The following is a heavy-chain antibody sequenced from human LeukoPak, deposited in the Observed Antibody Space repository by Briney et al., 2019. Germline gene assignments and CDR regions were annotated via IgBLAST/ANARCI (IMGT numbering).Heavy chain of an antibody. V-gene: IGHV3-15*04. CDR2: ASKTDGGTT. Sequence: GGSLRLSCAASGLTVTNAWMIASKTDGGTTDYAAPVKGRFTISRDFSKNTVFLHMNSLRAEDTAMYYCARGDDSGYYDYFDYWGQGALVTVSS. CDR3: ARGDDSGYYDYFDY. J-gene: IGHJ4*02. D-gene: IGHD3-22*01. CDR1: GLTVTNAW.